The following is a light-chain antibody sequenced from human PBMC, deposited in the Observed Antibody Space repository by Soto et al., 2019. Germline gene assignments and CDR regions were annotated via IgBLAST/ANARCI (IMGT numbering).Light chain of an antibody. CDR2: EAS. CDR1: QSVSSF. V-gene: IGKV3-11*01. Sequence: EIVLTQSPATLSLSPGERATLSCRASQSVSSFLAWYQQKPGQAPRLLICEASNRATGIPARFSGSGSGTDFTLTVSSLEPEDFAVYYCQQRSNWPPTFGGGTKVEIK. J-gene: IGKJ4*01. CDR3: QQRSNWPPT.